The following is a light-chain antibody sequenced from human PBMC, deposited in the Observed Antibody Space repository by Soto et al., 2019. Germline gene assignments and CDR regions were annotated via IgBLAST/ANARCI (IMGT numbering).Light chain of an antibody. Sequence: DIQMTQSPSSLSESAGDRVTITCRASQGISTYLNWYQQKPGKAPKLLIYAASSLQSGVPSRFSGSGSETDFTLTISSLQPEDFATYSCQQNYGTPWTFGQGTKVDI. J-gene: IGKJ1*01. V-gene: IGKV1-39*01. CDR1: QGISTY. CDR2: AAS. CDR3: QQNYGTPWT.